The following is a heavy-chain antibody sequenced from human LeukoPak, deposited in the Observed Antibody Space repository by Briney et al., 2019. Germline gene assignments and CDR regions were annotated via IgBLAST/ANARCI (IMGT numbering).Heavy chain of an antibody. CDR3: CATRVGASLGAFDI. J-gene: IGHJ3*02. CDR1: GYTLTELS. CDR2: FDPEDGET. D-gene: IGHD1-26*01. Sequence: ASVKVSCKVSGYTLTELSMHWVRQAPGKGLEWMGGFDPEDGETIYAQKFQGRVTMTEDTSTDTAYMELSSLRSGDTAVYYCCATRVGASLGAFDIWGQGTMVTVSS. V-gene: IGHV1-24*01.